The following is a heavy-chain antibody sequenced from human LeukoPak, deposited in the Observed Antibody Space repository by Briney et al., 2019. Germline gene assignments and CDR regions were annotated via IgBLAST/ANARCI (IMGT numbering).Heavy chain of an antibody. CDR2: ISSSSSTI. V-gene: IGHV3-48*01. CDR1: GFTFSSYS. CDR3: AKPGYSSGWSWDRYTGGHYFDY. D-gene: IGHD6-19*01. Sequence: GGSLRLSCAASGFTFSSYSMNWVRQAPGKGLEWVSYISSSSSTIYYADSVKGRFTISRDNSKNTLYLQMNSLRAEDTAVYYCAKPGYSSGWSWDRYTGGHYFDYWGQGTLVTVSS. J-gene: IGHJ4*02.